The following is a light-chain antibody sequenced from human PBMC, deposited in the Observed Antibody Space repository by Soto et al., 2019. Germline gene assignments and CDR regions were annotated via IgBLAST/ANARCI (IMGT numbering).Light chain of an antibody. CDR1: QSVSSY. V-gene: IGKV3-11*01. CDR2: DAS. CDR3: QKRSS. J-gene: IGKJ4*01. Sequence: EIVLTQSPATLSLSPLERAALSCRASQSVSSYLAWYQQKPGQAPRLLIYDASNRATGIPARFSGSGSGTDFTLTISSLEPEDFAVYYCQKRSSFGGGTKVDIK.